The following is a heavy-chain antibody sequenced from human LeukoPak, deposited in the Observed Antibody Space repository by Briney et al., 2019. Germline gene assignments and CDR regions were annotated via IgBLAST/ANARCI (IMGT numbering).Heavy chain of an antibody. D-gene: IGHD5-18*01. J-gene: IGHJ6*03. CDR3: ARDGSYGQYYYYYMDV. V-gene: IGHV4-59*01. Sequence: SKTLSLTCTVSGGSISSYYWSWIRQPPGKGLEWIGYIYYSGSTNYNPSLKSRVTISVDTSKNQFSLKLSSVTAADTAVYYCARDGSYGQYYYYYMDVWGKGTTVTVSS. CDR1: GGSISSYY. CDR2: IYYSGST.